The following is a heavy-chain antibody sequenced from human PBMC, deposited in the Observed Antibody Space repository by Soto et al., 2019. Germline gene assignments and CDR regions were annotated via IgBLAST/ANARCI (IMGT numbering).Heavy chain of an antibody. CDR3: ARVSNYYDSSGYHYFDY. Sequence: QVQLVQSGAEVKKPGSSVKVSCKASGGTFSSYAISWVRQAPGQGLEWVGGIIPIFGTANYAQKFQGRVTITADKSTSTAYMELSSLRSEDTAVYYCARVSNYYDSSGYHYFDYWGQGTLVTVSS. V-gene: IGHV1-69*06. CDR2: IIPIFGTA. D-gene: IGHD3-22*01. CDR1: GGTFSSYA. J-gene: IGHJ4*02.